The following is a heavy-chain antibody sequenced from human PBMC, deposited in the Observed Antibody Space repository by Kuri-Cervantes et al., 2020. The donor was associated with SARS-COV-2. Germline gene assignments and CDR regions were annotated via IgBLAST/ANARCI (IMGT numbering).Heavy chain of an antibody. CDR3: ARGPGIVGARGFDY. CDR2: IYYSGST. D-gene: IGHD1-26*01. Sequence: SCTVSGGSISSSSYYWSWIRQPPGKGLEWIGYIYYSGSTYYNPSLKSRVTISVDTPKNQFSLKLSSVTAADTAVYYCARGPGIVGARGFDYWGQGTLVTVSS. J-gene: IGHJ4*02. V-gene: IGHV4-30-4*08. CDR1: GGSISSSSYY.